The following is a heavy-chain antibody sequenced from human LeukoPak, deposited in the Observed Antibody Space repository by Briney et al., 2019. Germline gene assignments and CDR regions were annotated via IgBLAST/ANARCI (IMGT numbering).Heavy chain of an antibody. Sequence: GGSLRLSCAASGYTVSNNYMSWVRQAPGKGLEWVSLIYSGGSTYYADSVKGRFTISRDNSKNILFLQMTSLRAEDTAVYFCAVYSSLDYWGQGTLVTVSS. J-gene: IGHJ4*02. CDR2: IYSGGST. CDR3: AVYSSLDY. CDR1: GYTVSNNY. V-gene: IGHV3-53*01. D-gene: IGHD3-22*01.